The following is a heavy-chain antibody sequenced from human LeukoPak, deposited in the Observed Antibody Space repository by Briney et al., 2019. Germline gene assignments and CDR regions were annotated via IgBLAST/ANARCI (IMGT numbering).Heavy chain of an antibody. CDR1: GGSISSSSYY. CDR3: ARLGRIAVAGTGLVGY. Sequence: SETLSLTCTVSGGSISSSSYYWGWIRQPPGKGLEWIGSIYYSGSTYYNPSLKSRVTISVDTSKNQFSLKLSSVTAADTAVYYCARLGRIAVAGTGLVGYWGQGTLVTASS. D-gene: IGHD6-19*01. V-gene: IGHV4-39*01. CDR2: IYYSGST. J-gene: IGHJ4*02.